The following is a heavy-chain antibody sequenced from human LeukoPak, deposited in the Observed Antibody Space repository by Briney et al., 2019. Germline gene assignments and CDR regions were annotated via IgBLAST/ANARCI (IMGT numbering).Heavy chain of an antibody. J-gene: IGHJ3*02. CDR1: GFDFKTYE. D-gene: IGHD3-10*01. CDR2: ISGRNII. V-gene: IGHV3-48*03. Sequence: GGSLRLSCAASGFDFKTYEMNWVRQAPGKGLEWISYISGRNIINYADSVKGRFTIFRDNTKNSLYLQMNSLRAEDTAVYYCASELWFGESNALDTWGQGTVVTVSS. CDR3: ASELWFGESNALDT.